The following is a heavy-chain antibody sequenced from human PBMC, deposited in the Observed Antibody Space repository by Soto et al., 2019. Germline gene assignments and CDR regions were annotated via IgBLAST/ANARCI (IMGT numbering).Heavy chain of an antibody. CDR2: INGDGSTT. V-gene: IGHV3-74*01. J-gene: IGHJ4*02. CDR1: GFTFTHYW. D-gene: IGHD2-15*01. CDR3: SRDFTPAETPGDDFDY. Sequence: EVQLVESGGGLVQPGGSLRLSCAASGFTFTHYWMHWVRQVPGKGLVWVSRINGDGSTTSYADFVKGRFTISRDNAKNTVHLQMISLSADDTALYYFSRDFTPAETPGDDFDYWGQGTPVTISS.